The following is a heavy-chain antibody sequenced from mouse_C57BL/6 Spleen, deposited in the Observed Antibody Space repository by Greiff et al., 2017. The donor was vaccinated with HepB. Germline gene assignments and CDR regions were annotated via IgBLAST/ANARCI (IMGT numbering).Heavy chain of an antibody. V-gene: IGHV1-64*01. CDR3: ASGVTTVVAPSFAY. J-gene: IGHJ3*01. D-gene: IGHD1-1*01. CDR1: GYTFTSYW. Sequence: QVQLQQPGAELVKPGASVKLSCKASGYTFTSYWMHWVKQRPGQGLEWIGMIHPNSGSTNYNEKFKSKATLTVDKSSSTAYMQLSSLTSEDSAVYYCASGVTTVVAPSFAYWGQGTLVTVSA. CDR2: IHPNSGST.